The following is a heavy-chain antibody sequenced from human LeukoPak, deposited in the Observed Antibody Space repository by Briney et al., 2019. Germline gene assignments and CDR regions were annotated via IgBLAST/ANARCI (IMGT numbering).Heavy chain of an antibody. J-gene: IGHJ3*02. Sequence: GRSLRLSCGASVFAFAMYWVRQAPGKGLEWVAVISDDGKNEYYTDSVKGRFTISRDNSKNSLYLQMNSLRAEDTALYHCARGSHSGSYYGDAFDIWGQGTMVTVS. D-gene: IGHD1-26*01. V-gene: IGHV3-30*03. CDR3: ARGSHSGSYYGDAFDI. CDR2: ISDDGKNE. CDR1: VFAFA.